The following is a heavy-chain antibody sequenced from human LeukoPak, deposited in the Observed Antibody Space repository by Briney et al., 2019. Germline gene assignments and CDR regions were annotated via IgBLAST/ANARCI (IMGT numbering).Heavy chain of an antibody. D-gene: IGHD6-13*01. J-gene: IGHJ4*02. V-gene: IGHV4-39*07. Sequence: SETLSLTCTVSGGSISSSSYYWAWIRQSPGKGLEWVGSIYYSGSTYYNPSLRSRVTISVDMSKNQFSLNVSSVTAADTAVYYCARFSSIAAAFDYWGLGTLVTVSS. CDR1: GGSISSSSYY. CDR2: IYYSGST. CDR3: ARFSSIAAAFDY.